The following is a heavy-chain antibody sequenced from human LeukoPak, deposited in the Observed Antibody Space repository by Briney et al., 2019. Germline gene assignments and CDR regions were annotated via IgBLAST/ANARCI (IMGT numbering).Heavy chain of an antibody. CDR3: ARGTGKWDAFDI. Sequence: SETLSLTCTVSGGSISSGDYYWSWIRQPPGKGLEWIGYIYYSGSTYYNPSLKSRVTISADTSKNQFSLKLSSVTAADTAVYYCARGTGKWDAFDIWGQGTMVTVSS. J-gene: IGHJ3*02. CDR2: IYYSGST. V-gene: IGHV4-30-4*02. D-gene: IGHD3/OR15-3a*01. CDR1: GGSISSGDYY.